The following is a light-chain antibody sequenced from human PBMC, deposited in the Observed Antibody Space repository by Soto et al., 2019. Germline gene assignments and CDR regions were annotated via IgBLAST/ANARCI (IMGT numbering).Light chain of an antibody. Sequence: EIVLTQSPATLSLSPGERATLSCRASQSVSSYLAWYQQKPGQAPRLLIYDASNRATGIPARFSGSGSGTDFTLTISSLEPEDFAVYYRQQRSNWGTFGQGTKVDIK. CDR2: DAS. J-gene: IGKJ1*01. V-gene: IGKV3-11*01. CDR1: QSVSSY. CDR3: QQRSNWGT.